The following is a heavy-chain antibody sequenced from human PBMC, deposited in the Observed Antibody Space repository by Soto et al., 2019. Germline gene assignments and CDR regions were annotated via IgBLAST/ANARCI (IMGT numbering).Heavy chain of an antibody. Sequence: QVQLVQSGAEVKKPGSSVKVSCKTSGGTFRTPAISWVRQAPGQGLEWMGGIMPVFPTPDYAQKFRGRVTITADESTGTAYMELSSLRSEDTAVYYCARDKDRQQLGGNYYYIMDVWGQGTTVTVSS. CDR1: GGTFRTPA. CDR2: IMPVFPTP. V-gene: IGHV1-69*12. J-gene: IGHJ6*01. D-gene: IGHD3-3*02. CDR3: ARDKDRQQLGGNYYYIMDV.